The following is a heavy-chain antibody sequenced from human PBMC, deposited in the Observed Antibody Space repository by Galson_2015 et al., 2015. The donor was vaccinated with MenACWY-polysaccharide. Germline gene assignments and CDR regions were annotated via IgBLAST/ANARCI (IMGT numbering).Heavy chain of an antibody. V-gene: IGHV4-59*01. CDR2: IYYSGST. Sequence: SGAEVKKPGESLTISCKGSGYSFTSYWIGWVRQMPGKGLEWIGYIYYSGSTNYNPSLKSRVTISVDTSKNQFSLKLSSVTAADTAVYYCARDWKGSSWFYGMDVWAKGPRSPSP. J-gene: IGHJ6*02. CDR1: GYSFTSYW. D-gene: IGHD6-13*01. CDR3: ARDWKGSSWFYGMDV.